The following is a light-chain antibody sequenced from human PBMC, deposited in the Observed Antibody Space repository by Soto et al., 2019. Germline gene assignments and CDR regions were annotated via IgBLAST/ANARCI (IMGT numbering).Light chain of an antibody. CDR1: SSDVGGYNY. J-gene: IGLJ2*01. CDR3: SSYTSSSTLVV. CDR2: DVS. Sequence: QSALTQPASVSGSPGQSITISCTGTSSDVGGYNYVSWYQQHPGKVPKLMIYDVSNRPSGVSNRFSGSKSGNTASLTISGVQAEDEADYYCSSYTSSSTLVVFGGGTKLTVL. V-gene: IGLV2-14*01.